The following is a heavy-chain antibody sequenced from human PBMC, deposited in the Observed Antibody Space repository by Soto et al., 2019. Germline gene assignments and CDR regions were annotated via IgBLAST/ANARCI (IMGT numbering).Heavy chain of an antibody. CDR1: GFTFSSYA. V-gene: IGHV3-30-3*01. CDR2: ISYDGSNK. J-gene: IGHJ6*02. Sequence: QVQLVESGGGVVQPGRSLRLSCAASGFTFSSYAMHWVRQAPGKGLEWVAVISYDGSNKYYADSVKGRFTISRDNSKNTLYLQMNSLRAEDTAVYYCARVRYYDSSGHGYYYCGVGVWGQGTTVTVSS. CDR3: ARVRYYDSSGHGYYYCGVGV. D-gene: IGHD3-22*01.